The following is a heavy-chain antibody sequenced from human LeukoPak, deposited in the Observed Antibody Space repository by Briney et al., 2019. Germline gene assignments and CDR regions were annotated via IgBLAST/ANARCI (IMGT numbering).Heavy chain of an antibody. CDR1: GFTFSSYA. CDR2: ISYDGSNK. D-gene: IGHD2-2*01. CDR3: AREGGSYCSSTSCLSAFDH. V-gene: IGHV3-30-3*01. J-gene: IGHJ5*02. Sequence: GGSLRLSCAASGFTFSSYAMHWVRQAPGKGLEWVAVISYDGSNKYYADSVKGRFTISRDNSKNTLYLQMNSLRAEDTAVYYCAREGGSYCSSTSCLSAFDHWGQGTLVTVSS.